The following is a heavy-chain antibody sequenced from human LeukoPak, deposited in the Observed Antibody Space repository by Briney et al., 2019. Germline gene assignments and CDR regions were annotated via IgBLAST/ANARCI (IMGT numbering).Heavy chain of an antibody. CDR3: AREGSHGSGRYQGI. D-gene: IGHD3-10*01. J-gene: IGHJ4*02. Sequence: ASVKVSCKASGYTFTGYYMHWVRQAPGQGLEWMGWINPNSGGTNSAQKFQGRVTMTRDTSIRTVYMELGRLRSDDMAVYYCAREGSHGSGRYQGIWGQGTLVTVSS. CDR2: INPNSGGT. V-gene: IGHV1-2*02. CDR1: GYTFTGYY.